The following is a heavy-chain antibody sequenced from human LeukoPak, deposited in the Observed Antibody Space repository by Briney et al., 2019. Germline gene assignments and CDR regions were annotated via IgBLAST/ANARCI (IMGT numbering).Heavy chain of an antibody. J-gene: IGHJ6*02. D-gene: IGHD6-13*01. CDR3: ARDLKAAAGAGAYYYYGMDV. Sequence: GGSLRLSCAASGFTFDDYGMHWVRQAPGKGLEWVSGINWNGGSTGYADSVKGRFTISRDNAKNSLYLQMNSLRAEDTAVYYCARDLKAAAGAGAYYYYGMDVWGQGTTVTVSS. CDR1: GFTFDDYG. V-gene: IGHV3-20*04. CDR2: INWNGGST.